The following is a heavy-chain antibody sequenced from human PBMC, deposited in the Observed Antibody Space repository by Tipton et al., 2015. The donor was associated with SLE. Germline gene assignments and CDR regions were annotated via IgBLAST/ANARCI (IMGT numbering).Heavy chain of an antibody. CDR3: SRDACSGRSCHFFDY. CDR1: GYTFTSFG. V-gene: IGHV1-18*01. D-gene: IGHD2-15*01. J-gene: IGHJ4*02. Sequence: QSGAEVKEPGASVKVSCKSSGYTFTSFGISWVRQAPGQGLEWLGWISAYNGNTHFAQEFQGRVTLTADTSTSTAYMELRGLTSDDAAVYYCSRDACSGRSCHFFDYWGQGTLVTVSS. CDR2: ISAYNGNT.